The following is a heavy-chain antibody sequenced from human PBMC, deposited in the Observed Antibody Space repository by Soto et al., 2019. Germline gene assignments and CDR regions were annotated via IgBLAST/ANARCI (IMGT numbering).Heavy chain of an antibody. V-gene: IGHV4-59*01. Sequence: SETLSLTCTVSGGSISSYYWSWIRQPPGKGLEWIGYIYYSGSTNYNPSLKSRVTISVDTSKNQFSLKLSSVTAADTAVYYCARASELMYYDILTGAYPGYFDYWGQGTLVTVSS. D-gene: IGHD3-9*01. J-gene: IGHJ4*02. CDR1: GGSISSYY. CDR2: IYYSGST. CDR3: ARASELMYYDILTGAYPGYFDY.